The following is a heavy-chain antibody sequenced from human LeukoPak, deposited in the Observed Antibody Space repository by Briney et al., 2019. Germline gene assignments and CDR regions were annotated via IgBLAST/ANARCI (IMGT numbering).Heavy chain of an antibody. CDR1: GFTFSSYG. Sequence: PGGSLRLSCAASGFTFSSYGMHWVRQAPGKGLEWVAVISYDGSNKYYADSVKGRFTISRDNSKNTLYLQMNSLRAEDTAVYYCAKDGPYYYDSSGYPSITFDYWGQGTLVTVSS. CDR3: AKDGPYYYDSSGYPSITFDY. V-gene: IGHV3-30*18. D-gene: IGHD3-22*01. J-gene: IGHJ4*02. CDR2: ISYDGSNK.